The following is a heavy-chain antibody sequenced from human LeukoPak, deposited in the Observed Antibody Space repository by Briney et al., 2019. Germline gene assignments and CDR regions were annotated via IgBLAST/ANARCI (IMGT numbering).Heavy chain of an antibody. CDR1: GFTFDDYA. CDR3: ASGGRNGGNWFDP. Sequence: PGRSLRLSCAASGFTFDDYAMHWVRHAPGKGLEWVSGISWNSGSIGYADSVKGRFTISRDNAKNSLYLQMNSLRAEDTALYYCASGGRNGGNWFDPWGQGTLVTVSS. J-gene: IGHJ5*02. CDR2: ISWNSGSI. D-gene: IGHD1-1*01. V-gene: IGHV3-9*01.